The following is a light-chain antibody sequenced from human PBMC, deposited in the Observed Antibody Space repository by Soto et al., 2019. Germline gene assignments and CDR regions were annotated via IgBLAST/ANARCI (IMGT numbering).Light chain of an antibody. Sequence: IVMRQSPPTLSVSPGERATLSCRASRSISTNVAWYQHKSGQAPRLLIYSASTRATGIPTRFSGSGSGTEFTLTISSLEPEDFAVYYCQQRRTFGQGTKVDIK. CDR3: QQRRT. CDR2: SAS. J-gene: IGKJ1*01. V-gene: IGKV3-15*01. CDR1: RSISTN.